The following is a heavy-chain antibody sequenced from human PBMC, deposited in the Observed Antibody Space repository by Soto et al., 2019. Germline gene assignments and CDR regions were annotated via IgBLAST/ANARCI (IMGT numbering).Heavy chain of an antibody. J-gene: IGHJ4*02. Sequence: SETLSLTCTVSGGSISSGGYYWIWIRQHPGKGLEWIGYIYYSGSTYYNPSLKSRVTISVDTSKNQFSLKLSSVTAADTAVYYCARGPPGYSYGYHYWGQGTLVTVSS. CDR3: ARGPPGYSYGYHY. CDR2: IYYSGST. V-gene: IGHV4-31*03. CDR1: GGSISSGGYY. D-gene: IGHD5-18*01.